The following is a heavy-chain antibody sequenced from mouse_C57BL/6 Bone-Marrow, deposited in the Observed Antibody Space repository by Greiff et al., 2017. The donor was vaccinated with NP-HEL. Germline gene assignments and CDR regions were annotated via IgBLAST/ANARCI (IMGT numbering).Heavy chain of an antibody. D-gene: IGHD1-1*01. J-gene: IGHJ3*01. CDR2: IDPSDSYT. CDR1: GYTFTSYW. V-gene: IGHV1-69*01. CDR3: AREYLYYGSSGAY. Sequence: QVQLQQPGAELVMPGASVKLSCKASGYTFTSYWMHWVKQRPGQGLEWIGEIDPSDSYTNYNQKFKGQSTLTVDKSSSTAYLQLSSLTSVDSAVYYCAREYLYYGSSGAYWGQGTLVTVSA.